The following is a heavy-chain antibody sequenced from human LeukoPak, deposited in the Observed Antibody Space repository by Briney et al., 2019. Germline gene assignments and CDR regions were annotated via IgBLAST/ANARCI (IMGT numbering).Heavy chain of an antibody. CDR2: INHSGST. V-gene: IGHV4-34*01. CDR3: ARGPDDY. Sequence: SEILSLTCAVYGGSFSGYYWSWIRQPPGKGLEWIGEINHSGSTNYNPSLKSRVTTSVDTSKNQFSLKLSSVTAADTAVYYCARGPDDYWGQGTLVTVSS. J-gene: IGHJ4*02. CDR1: GGSFSGYY.